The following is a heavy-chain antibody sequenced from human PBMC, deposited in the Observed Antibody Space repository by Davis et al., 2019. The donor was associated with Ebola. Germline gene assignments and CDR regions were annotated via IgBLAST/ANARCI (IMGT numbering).Heavy chain of an antibody. CDR2: ISAYNGNT. CDR1: GYTFKNSA. J-gene: IGHJ4*02. V-gene: IGHV1-18*01. D-gene: IGHD3-3*01. CDR3: ARGNGFWSNYQDY. Sequence: AASVKVSCKASGYTFKNSAISWVRQAPGQGLEWMGSISAYNGNTAYAQILQGRVTMTTDTSTGTAYMELRSLRYDDTAVYFCARGNGFWSNYQDYWGQGTLVTVSS.